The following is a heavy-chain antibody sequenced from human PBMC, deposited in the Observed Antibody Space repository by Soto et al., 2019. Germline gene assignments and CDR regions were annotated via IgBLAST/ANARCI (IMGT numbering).Heavy chain of an antibody. CDR2: INHSGST. V-gene: IGHV4-34*01. D-gene: IGHD6-13*01. J-gene: IGHJ4*02. CDR1: GGSFSGYY. Sequence: SETLSLTCAVYGGSFSGYYWSWIRQPPGKGLEWIGEINHSGSTNYNPSLKSRVTISVDTSKNQFSLKLSSVTAADTAVYYCARGRIAAAGRIDYWGQGTLVTVS. CDR3: ARGRIAAAGRIDY.